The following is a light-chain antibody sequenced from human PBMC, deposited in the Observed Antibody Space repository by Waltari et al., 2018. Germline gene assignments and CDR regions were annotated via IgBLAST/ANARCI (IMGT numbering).Light chain of an antibody. CDR2: GAS. Sequence: DIVLTQSPGTLSLSPGERATLSCRAIQCVSSTCLVWYQQKRCQAPRLLIYGASKRANGIPDRFRGRGSGTDFTLTISRLEHEDFAVYYCQHFRSPYTFGQGTKLEI. CDR1: QCVSSTC. V-gene: IGKV3-20*01. J-gene: IGKJ2*01. CDR3: QHFRSPYT.